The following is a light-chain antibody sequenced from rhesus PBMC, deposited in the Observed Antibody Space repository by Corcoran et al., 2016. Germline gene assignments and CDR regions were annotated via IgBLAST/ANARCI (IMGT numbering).Light chain of an antibody. CDR1: QSISNW. Sequence: DIQMTQSPSSLSASVGDTVTITCRASQSISNWLAWYQQKPGKSPKLLIYKASRLQGGVPSRFSGGGSGTDFTLTISSLQSEDFATYYCQQYSSSPWTFGQGTKVEIK. CDR2: KAS. V-gene: IGKV1-22*01. J-gene: IGKJ1*01. CDR3: QQYSSSPWT.